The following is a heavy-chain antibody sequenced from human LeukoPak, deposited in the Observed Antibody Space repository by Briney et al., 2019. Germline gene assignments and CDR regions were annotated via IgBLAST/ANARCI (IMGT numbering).Heavy chain of an antibody. D-gene: IGHD3-22*01. J-gene: IGHJ4*02. CDR2: IYYSGST. CDR3: ARETPYYYDSSGSMKGFDY. Sequence: PSETLSLTCTVSGGSISSYYWSWIRQPPGKGLEWIGYIYYSGSTNYNPSLKSRVTISVDTSKNQFSLKLSSVTAADTAVYYCARETPYYYDSSGSMKGFDYWGQGTLVIVSS. V-gene: IGHV4-59*01. CDR1: GGSISSYY.